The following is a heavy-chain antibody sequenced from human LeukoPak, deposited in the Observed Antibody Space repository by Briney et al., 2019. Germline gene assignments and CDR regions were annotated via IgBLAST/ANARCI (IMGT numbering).Heavy chain of an antibody. CDR1: GGSISSGGYY. CDR3: ARSIPKEQQLVRGDWFDP. CDR2: IYYSGST. V-gene: IGHV4-31*03. J-gene: IGHJ5*02. D-gene: IGHD6-13*01. Sequence: PSQTLSLTCTVSGGSISSGGYYWSWIRQHPGKGLEWIGYIYYSGSTYYNPSLKSRVTISVDTSKNQFSLKLSSVTAADTAVYYCARSIPKEQQLVRGDWFDPWGQGTLVTVSS.